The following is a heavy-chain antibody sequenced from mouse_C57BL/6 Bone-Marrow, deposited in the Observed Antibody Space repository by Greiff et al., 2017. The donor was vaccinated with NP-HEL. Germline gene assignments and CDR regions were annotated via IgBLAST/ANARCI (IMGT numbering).Heavy chain of an antibody. J-gene: IGHJ2*01. CDR2: INPSSGYT. D-gene: IGHD2-4*01. Sequence: VKLVESGAELARPGASVKMSCKASGYTFTSYTMHWVKQRPGQGLEWIGYINPSSGYTKYNQKFKDKATLTADKSSSTAYMQLSSLTSEDSAVYYCARDDYDYYWGQGTTLTVSS. CDR3: ARDDYDYY. CDR1: GYTFTSYT. V-gene: IGHV1-4*01.